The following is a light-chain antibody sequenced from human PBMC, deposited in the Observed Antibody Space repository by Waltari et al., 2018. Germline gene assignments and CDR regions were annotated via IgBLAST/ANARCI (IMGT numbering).Light chain of an antibody. CDR1: QTIDNN. CDR3: HQYNSYSPLT. V-gene: IGKV1-5*03. Sequence: DIQMTQSPSTLSASVGDRVTITCRASQTIDNNLAWYQQKPGKAPKVLIYKTSTLETGVPSRFSGSGSGTEFTLSSSSLQPDDFATYYCHQYNSYSPLTFGGGTKVDIK. CDR2: KTS. J-gene: IGKJ4*01.